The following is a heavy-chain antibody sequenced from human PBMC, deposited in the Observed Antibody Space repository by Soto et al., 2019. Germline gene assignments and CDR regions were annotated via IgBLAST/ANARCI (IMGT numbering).Heavy chain of an antibody. J-gene: IGHJ6*02. Sequence: QVQLVQSGAEVKKPGSSVKVSCKASGGTFSSYAISWVRQAPGQGLEWMGGIIPIFGTANYAQKFQGRVTITGDESTSTGNMELSSLRSDDTAVYYCAREPRNDDYADYGLQYYYYGMDVWGQGTTVTVS. D-gene: IGHD4-17*01. CDR3: AREPRNDDYADYGLQYYYYGMDV. CDR2: IIPIFGTA. V-gene: IGHV1-69*01. CDR1: GGTFSSYA.